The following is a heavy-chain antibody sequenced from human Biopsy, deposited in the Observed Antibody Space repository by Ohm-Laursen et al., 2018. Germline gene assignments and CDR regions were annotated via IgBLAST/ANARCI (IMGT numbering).Heavy chain of an antibody. V-gene: IGHV1-46*01. CDR2: MTPIP. CDR1: GYTFTSYY. CDR3: ARRDSLDY. J-gene: IGHJ4*02. Sequence: SSVKVSCKTSGYTFTSYYMHWVRQAPGQGLEWMGVMTPIPTYAQKFQGRLTLARDTSTSTAYMELSSLRSEDTAIYYCARRDSLDYWGQGTLVTVSS.